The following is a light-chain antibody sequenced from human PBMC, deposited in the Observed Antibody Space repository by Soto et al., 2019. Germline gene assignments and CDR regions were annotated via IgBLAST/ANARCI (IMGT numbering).Light chain of an antibody. CDR1: QRVSRY. CDR2: DAS. V-gene: IGKV3-11*01. CDR3: QQRSNWFT. J-gene: IGKJ4*01. Sequence: EIVLTQSPATLSLSPGERATLSCRASQRVSRYLAWYQQKPGQAPRLLIYDASNRATGIPARFSGSGSGTDFTLTISSLEPEDFGVYYCQQRSNWFTFGGGTKVEIK.